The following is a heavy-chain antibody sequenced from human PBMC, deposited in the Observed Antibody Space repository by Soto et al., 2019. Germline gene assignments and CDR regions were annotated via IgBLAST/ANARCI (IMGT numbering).Heavy chain of an antibody. CDR3: ARERHPYYYDRTGHYSNFDY. CDR1: GGTFSSYA. J-gene: IGHJ4*02. V-gene: IGHV1-69*05. D-gene: IGHD3-22*01. CDR2: IIPIFGTA. Sequence: SGKVSCKASGGTFSSYAISWVRQAPGQGLEWMGGIIPIFGTANYAQKFQGRVTITRDTSASTAYMELSSLGSEDTAVFYCARERHPYYYDRTGHYSNFDYWGQGTLVTVSS.